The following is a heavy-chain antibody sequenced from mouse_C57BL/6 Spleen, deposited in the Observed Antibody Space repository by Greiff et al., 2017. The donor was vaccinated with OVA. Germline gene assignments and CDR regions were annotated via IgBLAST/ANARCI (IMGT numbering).Heavy chain of an antibody. CDR3: ARLDSYYFDY. J-gene: IGHJ2*01. CDR2: IDPSDSYT. CDR1: GYTFTSYW. V-gene: IGHV1-69*01. Sequence: VQLQQPGAELVMPGASVKLSCKASGYTFTSYWMHWVKQRPGQGLEWIGEIDPSDSYTNYNQKFKGKSTLTVDKSSSTAYMQLSSLTSEDSAVYYCARLDSYYFDYWGQGTTLTVSS.